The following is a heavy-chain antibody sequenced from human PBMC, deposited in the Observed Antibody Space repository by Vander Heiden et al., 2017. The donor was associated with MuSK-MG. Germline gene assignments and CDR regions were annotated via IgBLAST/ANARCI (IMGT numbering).Heavy chain of an antibody. Sequence: QVQLQESGPGLVKPSQTLSLTCTVPGASISSGGYYWSWIRQHPGKGLEWIGYIYYSGSTYYNPSLKSRVTISVDTSKNQFALKLSSVTAADTAVYYCARVHANNWFDPWGQGTLVTVSS. V-gene: IGHV4-31*03. CDR3: ARVHANNWFDP. CDR2: IYYSGST. J-gene: IGHJ5*02. CDR1: GASISSGGYY.